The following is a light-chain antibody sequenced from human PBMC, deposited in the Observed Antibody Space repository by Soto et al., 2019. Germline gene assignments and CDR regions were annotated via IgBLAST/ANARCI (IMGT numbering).Light chain of an antibody. CDR3: QQYGSSPTT. J-gene: IGKJ4*01. CDR2: GAS. CDR1: QSISSSY. V-gene: IGKV3-20*01. Sequence: EIALTQSPGTLSLSPGERATLSCRASQSISSSYLAWYQQKPGQAPSLLIYGASTRATGIPDRFSGSGSGTDFTLTISRLEPEDFAVYYCQQYGSSPTTFGGGTKVEIK.